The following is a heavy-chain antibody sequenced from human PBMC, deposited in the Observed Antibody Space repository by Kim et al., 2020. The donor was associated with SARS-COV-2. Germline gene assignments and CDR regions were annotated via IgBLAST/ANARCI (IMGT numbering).Heavy chain of an antibody. CDR2: ISYDGSNK. V-gene: IGHV3-30*04. D-gene: IGHD3-10*01. J-gene: IGHJ3*02. CDR3: ARAAVTMVRGVIISAFDI. CDR1: GFTFSSYA. Sequence: GGSLRLSCAASGFTFSSYAMHWVRQAPGKGLEWVAVISYDGSNKYYADSVKGRFTISRDNSKNTLYLQMNSLRAEDTAVYYCARAAVTMVRGVIISAFDIWGQGTMVTVSS.